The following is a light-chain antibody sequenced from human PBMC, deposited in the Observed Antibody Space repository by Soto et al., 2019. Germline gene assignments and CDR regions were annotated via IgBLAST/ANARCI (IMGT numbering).Light chain of an antibody. CDR2: DVS. CDR1: SSDGGGYNY. Sequence: QSALTQPASVSGSPGQSITISCTGTSSDGGGYNYVSWYQQHPGNAPKLMIYDVSNRPSGVSNRFSGSKSGNTASLTISGLQAEDEADYYCSSYTSSSTYVVFGGGTKLTVL. V-gene: IGLV2-14*01. J-gene: IGLJ2*01. CDR3: SSYTSSSTYVV.